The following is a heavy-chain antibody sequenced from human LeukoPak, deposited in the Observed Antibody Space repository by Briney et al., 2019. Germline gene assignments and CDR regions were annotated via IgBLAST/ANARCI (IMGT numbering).Heavy chain of an antibody. CDR2: IYYSGST. Sequence: SETLSLTCTVSGGSISSSSYYWGWIRQPPGKGLEWIGSIYYSGSTYYNPSLKSRVTISVDTSKNQFSLKLSSVTAADTAVYYCARHPAGVTTVTTTPFDPWGQRTLVTVSS. J-gene: IGHJ5*02. CDR1: GGSISSSSYY. CDR3: ARHPAGVTTVTTTPFDP. D-gene: IGHD4-17*01. V-gene: IGHV4-39*01.